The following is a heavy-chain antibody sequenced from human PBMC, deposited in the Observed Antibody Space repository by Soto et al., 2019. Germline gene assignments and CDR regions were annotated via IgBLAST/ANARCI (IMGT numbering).Heavy chain of an antibody. J-gene: IGHJ6*02. Sequence: RMVESGGYVVQPGRSLGLSCAVSGFAFSGDAMHWVRQAPGKGLEWVARISYDGSSQVYADSVKGRFTISRDNSEQTLSLQMYSLRPEDTAVYYCARDQTYYDSGYGMDVWGQGTTVTVSS. CDR1: GFAFSGDA. V-gene: IGHV3-30*04. CDR3: ARDQTYYDSGYGMDV. D-gene: IGHD3-16*01. CDR2: ISYDGSSQ.